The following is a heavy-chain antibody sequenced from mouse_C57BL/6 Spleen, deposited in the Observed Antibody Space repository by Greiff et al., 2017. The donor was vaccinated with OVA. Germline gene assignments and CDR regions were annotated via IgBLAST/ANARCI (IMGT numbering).Heavy chain of an antibody. Sequence: EVKLMESGGGLVKPGGSLKLSCAASGFTFSDYGMHWVRQAPEKGLEWVAYISSGSSTIYYADTVKGRFTISRDNAKNTRFLQMTSLRSEDTAMYYCARSTDFDYWGQGTTLTVSS. J-gene: IGHJ2*01. CDR3: ARSTDFDY. CDR2: ISSGSSTI. V-gene: IGHV5-17*01. CDR1: GFTFSDYG.